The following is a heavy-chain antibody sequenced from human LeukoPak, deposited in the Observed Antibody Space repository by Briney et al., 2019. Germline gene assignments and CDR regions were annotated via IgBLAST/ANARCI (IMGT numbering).Heavy chain of an antibody. J-gene: IGHJ4*02. Sequence: SETLSLTCTVSGDSINNDYWTWIRQPPGKGLEWIGYMYNSGSTKYNPSLKSRVTILPDTPKNQFSLKLSSVTATDTAVYYCARHGQGASDYWGQGTLVTVSS. D-gene: IGHD3-16*01. CDR3: ARHGQGASDY. CDR2: MYNSGST. CDR1: GDSINNDY. V-gene: IGHV4-59*08.